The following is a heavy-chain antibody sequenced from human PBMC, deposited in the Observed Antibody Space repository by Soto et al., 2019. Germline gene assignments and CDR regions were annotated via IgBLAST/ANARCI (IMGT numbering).Heavy chain of an antibody. CDR2: IIHTFGTA. CDR3: ARSPGPNLGSSSWNDFDY. J-gene: IGHJ4*01. D-gene: IGHD6-13*01. Sequence: QVQLVQSGAEVKKPGSSVKVSCKASGGTFSSYAISWVRQAPGQGLEWLAGIIHTFGTANYAQKFQGRVTITADESKSTAYKELSSLRSEDPAVYYCARSPGPNLGSSSWNDFDYWGHGTLVTVSS. V-gene: IGHV1-69*01. CDR1: GGTFSSYA.